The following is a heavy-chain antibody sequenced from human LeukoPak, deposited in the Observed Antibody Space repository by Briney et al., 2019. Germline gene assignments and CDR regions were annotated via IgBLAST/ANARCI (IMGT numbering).Heavy chain of an antibody. CDR3: ARHPKYSTGSTWLDP. V-gene: IGHV5-51*01. CDR2: IYPGDSDD. Sequence: GASLQISCKGTGYSFSSYWIAWVRQMPGKGLEWIGIIYPGDSDDRYSPSFQGQVTISADKSIDTAYLQWNSLKASDTAMYYCARHPKYSTGSTWLDPWGQGTLVTVSS. CDR1: GYSFSSYW. D-gene: IGHD2-8*02. J-gene: IGHJ5*02.